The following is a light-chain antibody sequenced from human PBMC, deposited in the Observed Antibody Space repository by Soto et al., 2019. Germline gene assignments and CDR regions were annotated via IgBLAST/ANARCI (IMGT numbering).Light chain of an antibody. CDR2: AAS. CDR1: QGITNY. CDR3: QKYNRAPLT. J-gene: IGKJ4*01. Sequence: DIPMTQSPSSLSASVGDRVTITCRASQGITNYLAWYQQKPGKVPKLLIFAASTLQSGVPSRFSGSGSGTDFTLTISSLQSEDVGTYYCQKYNRAPLTFGGGTKLEIK. V-gene: IGKV1-27*01.